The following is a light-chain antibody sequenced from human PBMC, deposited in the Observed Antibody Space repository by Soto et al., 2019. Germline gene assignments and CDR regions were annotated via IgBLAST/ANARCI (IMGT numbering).Light chain of an antibody. CDR3: ATWDSSLIAGV. CDR2: DND. V-gene: IGLV1-51*01. CDR1: TSNIGSNY. J-gene: IGLJ2*01. Sequence: QSVLTQPPSVSAPPGQKVTISCSGSTSNIGSNYVSWYQHLPGTAPKLLIYDNDKRPSGIPGRFAGSKSGTSATLGITGLQTGDEADYYCATWDSSLIAGVFGGGTKVTVL.